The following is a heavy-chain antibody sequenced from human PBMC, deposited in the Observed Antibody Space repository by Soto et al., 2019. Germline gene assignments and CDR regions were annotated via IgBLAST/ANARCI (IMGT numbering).Heavy chain of an antibody. CDR2: MQPSSGRT. V-gene: IGHV1-8*01. Sequence: ASVKVSCKASGYSFTSLDINWFRQTTGQGLEWMGWMQPSSGRTGYAQKFQGRVTMTRDTSINTAYMELSSLTSDDTAFYYCARGVTAGVEYWGQGTMLTVSS. J-gene: IGHJ4*02. CDR3: ARGVTAGVEY. D-gene: IGHD1-26*01. CDR1: GYSFTSLD.